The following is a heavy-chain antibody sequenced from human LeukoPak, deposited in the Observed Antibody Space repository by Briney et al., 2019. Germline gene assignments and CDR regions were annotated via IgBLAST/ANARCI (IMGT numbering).Heavy chain of an antibody. J-gene: IGHJ4*02. D-gene: IGHD6-19*01. V-gene: IGHV1-58*02. CDR3: AAVNPGIAVAGKPVDY. Sequence: ASVKVSCKASGFTFTSSAMQWVRQARGQRLEWIGWIVVGSGNTNYAQKFQERVTITRDMSTSTAYMELSSLRSEDTAVYYCAAVNPGIAVAGKPVDYWGQGTLVTVSS. CDR2: IVVGSGNT. CDR1: GFTFTSSA.